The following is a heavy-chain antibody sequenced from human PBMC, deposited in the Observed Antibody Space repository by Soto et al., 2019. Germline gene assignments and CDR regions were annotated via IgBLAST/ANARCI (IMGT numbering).Heavy chain of an antibody. CDR1: GGSISSGDYY. CDR2: IYYSGST. V-gene: IGHV4-30-4*01. J-gene: IGHJ6*02. Sequence: SETLSLTCTVSGGSISSGDYYWSWIRQPPWKGLEWIGYIYYSGSTYYNPSLKSRVTISVDTSKNQFSLKLSSVTAADTAVYYCASASSGYYLRYYYGMDVWGQGXTVTVS. CDR3: ASASSGYYLRYYYGMDV. D-gene: IGHD3-3*01.